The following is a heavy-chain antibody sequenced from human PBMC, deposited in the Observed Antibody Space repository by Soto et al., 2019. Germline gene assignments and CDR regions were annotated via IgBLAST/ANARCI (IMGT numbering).Heavy chain of an antibody. CDR3: ARVTGYPNEFDY. Sequence: EVQLVESGGGLVKPGGSRKLSCEAPGFTFSSYSMTWVRQAPGKGLGWVSSISSSSSYIYYADSVKGRFTISRDNAKNSLYLQMNSLRAEDTAVYYCARVTGYPNEFDYWGQGTLVTVSS. CDR2: ISSSSSYI. CDR1: GFTFSSYS. J-gene: IGHJ4*02. D-gene: IGHD3-9*01. V-gene: IGHV3-21*01.